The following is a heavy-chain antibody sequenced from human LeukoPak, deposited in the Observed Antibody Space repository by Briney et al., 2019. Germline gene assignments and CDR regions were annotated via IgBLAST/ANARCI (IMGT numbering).Heavy chain of an antibody. J-gene: IGHJ4*02. CDR2: IYTSGST. Sequence: PSETLSLTCTVSGGSISSYYWSWIRQPAGKRREWIGRIYTSGSTNYNPSLKSRVTMSVDTSKNQFSLKLSSVTAADTAVYYCARGRRSYSGSYYYFDYWGQGTLVTVSS. CDR1: GGSISSYY. V-gene: IGHV4-4*07. D-gene: IGHD1-26*01. CDR3: ARGRRSYSGSYYYFDY.